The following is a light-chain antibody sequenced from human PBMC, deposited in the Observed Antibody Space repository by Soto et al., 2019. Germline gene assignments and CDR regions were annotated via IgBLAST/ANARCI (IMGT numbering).Light chain of an antibody. CDR3: QQYNSYPWT. V-gene: IGKV1-5*03. J-gene: IGKJ1*01. CDR2: KAS. CDR1: QSISIW. Sequence: DIKMTQSPSTLSASVGDRVTITCRASQSISIWLAWYQQKPGKAPKILIYKASSLESGVPSRFSGSGSGTEFTLTISTLQPSDFATYYCQQYNSYPWTFGQGTKVDIK.